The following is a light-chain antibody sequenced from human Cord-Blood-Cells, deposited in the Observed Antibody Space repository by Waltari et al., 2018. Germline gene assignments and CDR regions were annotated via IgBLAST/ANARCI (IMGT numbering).Light chain of an antibody. Sequence: QSALTQPASVSGSPGQSITISCTGTSSAVGGSNSVSWYQQHPGKAPKLMIYEVSNRPSGVSNRFSGSKSGNTASLTISGLQAEDEADYYCSSYTSSSTYVFGTGTKVTVL. CDR2: EVS. CDR3: SSYTSSSTYV. CDR1: SSAVGGSNS. J-gene: IGLJ1*01. V-gene: IGLV2-14*01.